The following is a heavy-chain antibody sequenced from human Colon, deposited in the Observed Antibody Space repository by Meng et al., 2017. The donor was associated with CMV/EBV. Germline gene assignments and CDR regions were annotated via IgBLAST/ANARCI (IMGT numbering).Heavy chain of an antibody. CDR1: GFTFSSYS. CDR3: ARDAHVAAAAAFDY. CDR2: ISSSSSYI. V-gene: IGHV3-21*01. Sequence: GGSLRLSCAASGFTFSSYSMNWVRQAPGKGLEWVSSISSSSSYIYYADSVKGRFTISRDNSKNTLYLQMNSLRAEDTAVYYCARDAHVAAAAAFDYWGQGTLVTVSS. J-gene: IGHJ4*02. D-gene: IGHD6-13*01.